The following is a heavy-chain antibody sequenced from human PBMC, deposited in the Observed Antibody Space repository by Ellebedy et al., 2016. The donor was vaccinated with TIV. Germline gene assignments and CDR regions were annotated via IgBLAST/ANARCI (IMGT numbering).Heavy chain of an antibody. CDR1: GFTVSSYY. J-gene: IGHJ2*01. CDR2: IYAGCNT. CDR3: ARYLTSSAFDL. D-gene: IGHD2-2*01. Sequence: GESLKISCAASGFTVSSYYMTWVRLAPGKGLEWASVIYAGCNTYHADSVKGRFTISRDNSKNPLYLQMNSLRAEDTAVYYCARYLTSSAFDLWGRGTLVTVSS. V-gene: IGHV3-53*01.